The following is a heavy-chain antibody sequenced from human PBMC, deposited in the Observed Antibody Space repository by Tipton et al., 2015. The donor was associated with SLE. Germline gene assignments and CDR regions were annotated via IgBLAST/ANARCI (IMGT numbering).Heavy chain of an antibody. J-gene: IGHJ4*02. CDR1: GGSISSGDFY. CDR3: ARAKVAANDAGIDY. Sequence: TLSLTCTVSGGSISSGDFYWSWIRQPPGKGLEWIGYIYYSGSTNYNPSLKSRVTISVDTSKNQFSLKLSSVTAADTAVYYCARAKVAANDAGIDYWGQGTLVTVSS. CDR2: IYYSGST. D-gene: IGHD2-15*01. V-gene: IGHV4-61*08.